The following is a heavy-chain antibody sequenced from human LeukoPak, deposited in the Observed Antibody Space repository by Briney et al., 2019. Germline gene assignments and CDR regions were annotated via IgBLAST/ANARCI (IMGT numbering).Heavy chain of an antibody. CDR2: IYYSGST. CDR3: YVVVVHYYMDG. CDR1: GGSISSSSYY. D-gene: IGHD2-2*01. V-gene: IGHV4-39*01. J-gene: IGHJ6*03. Sequence: PSEALSLTCSVSGGSISSSSYYWGWIRQAPGKGLEWIGSIYYSGSTYYNPSLKSRVTISVDTSKNQFSLKLSSVTAADTAVYYCYVVVVHYYMDGWGKGTTVTVSS.